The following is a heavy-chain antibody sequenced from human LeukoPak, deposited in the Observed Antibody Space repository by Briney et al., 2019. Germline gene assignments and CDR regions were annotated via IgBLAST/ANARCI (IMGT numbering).Heavy chain of an antibody. V-gene: IGHV1-18*01. J-gene: IGHJ4*02. Sequence: ASVKDSCKASGYTFTYYGISWVRQAPGQGLEWMGWISAYNGDTNYAQKLQGRVTMTTDTSTSTAYMELRSLRSDDTAVYYCAVRNRSSWSPSDFWGQGTLVTVSS. CDR3: AVRNRSSWSPSDF. CDR1: GYTFTYYG. CDR2: ISAYNGDT. D-gene: IGHD6-13*01.